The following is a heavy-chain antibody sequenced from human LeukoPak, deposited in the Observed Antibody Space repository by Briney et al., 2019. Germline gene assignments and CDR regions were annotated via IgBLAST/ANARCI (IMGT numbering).Heavy chain of an antibody. CDR1: GGSISSYY. J-gene: IGHJ5*02. Sequence: SSETLSLTCTVSGGSISSYYWSWIRQPPGKGLEWIGYIYYSGSTNYNPSLKSRVTISVDTSKNQFSLKLSSVTAADTAVYYCARDSGSYYMRFDPWGQGTLVTVSS. V-gene: IGHV4-59*01. CDR3: ARDSGSYYMRFDP. CDR2: IYYSGST. D-gene: IGHD1-26*01.